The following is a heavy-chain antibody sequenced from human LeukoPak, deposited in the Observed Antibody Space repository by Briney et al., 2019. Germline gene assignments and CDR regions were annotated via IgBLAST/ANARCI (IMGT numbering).Heavy chain of an antibody. J-gene: IGHJ4*02. CDR1: GYTFSSYA. Sequence: PGGSLRLSCAASGYTFSSYAMSWVRQAPGKGLEWVSAISGSGGSTYYADSVKGRFTISRDNSKNTLYLQMNSLRAEDTAVYYCAKGVGVAPSPTGYWGQGTLVTVSS. CDR3: AKGVGVAPSPTGY. CDR2: ISGSGGST. V-gene: IGHV3-23*01. D-gene: IGHD1-14*01.